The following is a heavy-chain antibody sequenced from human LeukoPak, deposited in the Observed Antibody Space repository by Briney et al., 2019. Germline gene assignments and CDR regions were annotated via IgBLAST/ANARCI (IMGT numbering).Heavy chain of an antibody. J-gene: IGHJ5*02. CDR3: ARGTLNSSGYSRGPNWFDP. CDR1: GGSISSYY. V-gene: IGHV4-4*07. CDR2: IYTSGST. Sequence: SETLSLTCTVSGGSISSYYWSWIRQPAGKGLEWIGRIYTSGSTNYNPSLKSQVTMSVDTSKNQFSLKLSSVTVADTAVYYCARGTLNSSGYSRGPNWFDPWGQGTLVTVSS. D-gene: IGHD3-22*01.